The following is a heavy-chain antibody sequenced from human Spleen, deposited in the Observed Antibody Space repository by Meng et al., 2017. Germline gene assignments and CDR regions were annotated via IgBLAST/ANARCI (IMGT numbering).Heavy chain of an antibody. D-gene: IGHD2/OR15-2a*01. CDR3: AGESFQFRDY. Sequence: QLVQAGAEVKKSGAAVKVSCKASGYSFTGYGITWVREAPGQGLEWMGWISAYDGNTKYAQKFQDRVILTTDTSTSTAYMELRSLRSDDTAVYFCAGESFQFRDYWGQGTLVTVSS. V-gene: IGHV1-18*01. CDR2: ISAYDGNT. J-gene: IGHJ4*02. CDR1: GYSFTGYG.